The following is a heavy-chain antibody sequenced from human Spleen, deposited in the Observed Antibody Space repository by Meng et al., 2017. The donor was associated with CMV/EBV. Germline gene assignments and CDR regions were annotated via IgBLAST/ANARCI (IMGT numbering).Heavy chain of an antibody. Sequence: GESLKISCAASGFNFSTYAMSWVRRAPGKGLEWVSDISDGGGSTYYADSVKGRFSISRDNAKNTLYLQMNSLRAEDTAVYYCASMSDYYYGMDVWGQGTTVTVSS. CDR2: ISDGGGST. CDR3: ASMSDYYYGMDV. V-gene: IGHV3-23*01. J-gene: IGHJ6*02. D-gene: IGHD2-8*01. CDR1: GFNFSTYA.